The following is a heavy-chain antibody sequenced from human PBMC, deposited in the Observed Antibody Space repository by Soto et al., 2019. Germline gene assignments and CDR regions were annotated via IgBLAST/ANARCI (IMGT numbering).Heavy chain of an antibody. D-gene: IGHD3-3*01. CDR2: TRNKANSYTT. J-gene: IGHJ5*02. CDR3: ARVRGKITIFGVVTSEDNWFDP. CDR1: GFTFSDHY. Sequence: EVQLVESGGGLVQPGGSLRLSCAASGFTFSDHYMDWVRQAPGKGLEWVGRTRNKANSYTTEYAAPVKGRFTISRDDSKNSQYLQMNSLKTEDTAVYYCARVRGKITIFGVVTSEDNWFDPWGQGTLVTVSS. V-gene: IGHV3-72*01.